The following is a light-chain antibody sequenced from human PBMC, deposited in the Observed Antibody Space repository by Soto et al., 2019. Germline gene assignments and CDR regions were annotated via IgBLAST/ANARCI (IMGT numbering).Light chain of an antibody. J-gene: IGLJ1*01. CDR1: NSNIASNT. Sequence: QSVLTQPPSASETPGQTVSISCSGSNSNIASNTVNWYQHLPGTAPKLLIYYNNQRPSGVPDRFSGSKSGTSASLAISGLQSEDESDYYCAAWDDTLKRYVFGTGTKDTVL. V-gene: IGLV1-44*01. CDR3: AAWDDTLKRYV. CDR2: YNN.